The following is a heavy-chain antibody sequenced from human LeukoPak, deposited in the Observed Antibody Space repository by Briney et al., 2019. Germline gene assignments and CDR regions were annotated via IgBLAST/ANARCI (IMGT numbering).Heavy chain of an antibody. CDR3: ARAAPTYYGSGSRRTPFDY. CDR1: GYTFTGYY. Sequence: ASVKVSCKASGYTFTGYYMHWVRQAPGQGLEWMGWINPNSGGTNYAQKFQGRVTMTRDTSISTAYMELSRLRSDDTAVYYCARAAPTYYGSGSRRTPFDYWGQGTLVTVSS. CDR2: INPNSGGT. D-gene: IGHD3-10*01. V-gene: IGHV1-2*02. J-gene: IGHJ4*02.